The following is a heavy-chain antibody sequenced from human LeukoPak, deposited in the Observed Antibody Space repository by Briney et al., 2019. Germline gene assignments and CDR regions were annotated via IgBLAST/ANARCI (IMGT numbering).Heavy chain of an antibody. V-gene: IGHV5-51*01. D-gene: IGHD6-19*01. CDR3: ATSTKSIAVAYYFDY. CDR1: GYSFTSYW. Sequence: GESLKISCKGSGYSFTSYWIGWVRQMPGKGLEWMGIIYPGDSDTRYSPSFQGQVTISADKSICTAYLQWSSLKASDTAMYYCATSTKSIAVAYYFDYWGQGTLVTVSS. CDR2: IYPGDSDT. J-gene: IGHJ4*02.